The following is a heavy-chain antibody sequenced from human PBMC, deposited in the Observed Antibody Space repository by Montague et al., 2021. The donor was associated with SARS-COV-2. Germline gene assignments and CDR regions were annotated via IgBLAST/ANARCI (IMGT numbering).Heavy chain of an antibody. Sequence: SETLSLTCTVSGGSISSYYWSWIRQPPGKGLEWIGYIYYSGSTYYNPSLKSRVTISVDTSKNQCSLKLSSVTAADTAVYYCARDLNEYSSSGGFDYWGQGTLVTVSS. V-gene: IGHV4-59*12. CDR3: ARDLNEYSSSGGFDY. J-gene: IGHJ4*02. CDR2: IYYSGST. CDR1: GGSISSYY. D-gene: IGHD6-6*01.